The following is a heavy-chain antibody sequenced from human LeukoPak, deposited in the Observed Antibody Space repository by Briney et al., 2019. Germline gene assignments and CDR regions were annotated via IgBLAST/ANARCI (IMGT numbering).Heavy chain of an antibody. V-gene: IGHV3-7*01. D-gene: IGHD6-13*01. J-gene: IGHJ4*02. CDR3: ARDFEEKKGLAAGGSDY. CDR1: GFTFSSYW. Sequence: GGSLRLSCAASGFTFSSYWMSWVRQAPGKGLEWVANIKQDGSEKYYVDSVKGRFTISRDNVKPSLYLQMNSLRAEDTAMYFCARDFEEKKGLAAGGSDYWGQGTLVTVSS. CDR2: IKQDGSEK.